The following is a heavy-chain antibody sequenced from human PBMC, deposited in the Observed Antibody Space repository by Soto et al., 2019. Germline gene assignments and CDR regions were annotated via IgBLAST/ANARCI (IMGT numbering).Heavy chain of an antibody. V-gene: IGHV1-69*05. D-gene: IGHD1-26*01. J-gene: IGHJ3*02. Sequence: SVKVSCKASGGTFSSYAISWVRQAPGQGLEWMGGIIPIFGTTNYAQKFQGRVTITTDESTSTAYMELRSLRSEDTAVYYCAREEVDDAFDIWGQGTMVTVSS. CDR2: IIPIFGTT. CDR3: AREEVDDAFDI. CDR1: GGTFSSYA.